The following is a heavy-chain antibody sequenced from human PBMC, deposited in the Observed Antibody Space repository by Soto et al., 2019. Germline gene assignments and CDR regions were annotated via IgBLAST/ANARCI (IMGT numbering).Heavy chain of an antibody. J-gene: IGHJ4*02. CDR2: IDPSDSYT. V-gene: IGHV5-10-1*01. D-gene: IGHD1-26*01. Sequence: GESLKISCNGSGYTFTDDWISWVGQMPGKGLEWMGRIDPSDSYTSNSPSFQGHVTISADKSINTAYMQWSSLKASDTAMYYCVRHRVGSYYYFDYWGQGTLVTVSS. CDR3: VRHRVGSYYYFDY. CDR1: GYTFTDDW.